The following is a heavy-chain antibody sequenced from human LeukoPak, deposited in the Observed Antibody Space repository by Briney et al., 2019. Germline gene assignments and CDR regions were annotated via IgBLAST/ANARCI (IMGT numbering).Heavy chain of an antibody. J-gene: IGHJ4*02. Sequence: SGGSLRLSCAASGFTFSRYWMRWVREARGKGGEGVANIKQDGSEKYYVDSVKGRFTISRDNAKNSLYLQMNSLRAEDTAVYYCARDLPKEFNFDYWGQGTLVTVSS. CDR1: GFTFSRYW. CDR2: IKQDGSEK. V-gene: IGHV3-7*01. CDR3: ARDLPKEFNFDY. D-gene: IGHD3-10*01.